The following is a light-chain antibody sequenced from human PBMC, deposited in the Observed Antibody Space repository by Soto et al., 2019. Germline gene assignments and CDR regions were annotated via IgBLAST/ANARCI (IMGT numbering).Light chain of an antibody. V-gene: IGKV1-5*01. CDR2: DAS. Sequence: DIQLTQSPSFLSASVGDSVTITCRASQNIRNWLAWYQQKPGKAPNPLIHDASSLKSGVPARFSGSGSGTDFTLTIRRLEPEDFAVFYCQQYGGGPWTFGQGTKVDIK. CDR3: QQYGGGPWT. CDR1: QNIRNW. J-gene: IGKJ1*01.